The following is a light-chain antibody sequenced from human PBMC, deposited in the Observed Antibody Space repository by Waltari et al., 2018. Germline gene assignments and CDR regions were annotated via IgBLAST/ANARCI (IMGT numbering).Light chain of an antibody. CDR2: GAS. J-gene: IGKJ1*01. CDR1: QSVSSN. CDR3: QQYANTPRT. Sequence: EIVITQSPATLSVSPGERATLSCRASQSVSSNLAWYQQKPGQAPRLLIYGASTRATGIPARFSGSGSGTEFTLTISSLQAEDVAVYYCQQYANTPRTFGQGTTVEIK. V-gene: IGKV3-15*01.